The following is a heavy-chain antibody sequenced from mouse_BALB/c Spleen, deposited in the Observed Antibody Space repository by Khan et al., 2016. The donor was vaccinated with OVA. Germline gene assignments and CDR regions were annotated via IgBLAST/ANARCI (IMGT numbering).Heavy chain of an antibody. CDR3: AGTARIKY. CDR2: ISYSGST. D-gene: IGHD1-2*01. CDR1: GYSITSGYG. Sequence: EVQLQEPGPGLVKPSQSLSLTCTVTGYSITSGYGWNWIRQFPGNKLEWMGYISYSGSTNYNSSHQSRIPITRDTSKNQFFLQLNTVTTVDIATYYCAGTARIKYWGQGTTLTVSS. J-gene: IGHJ2*01. V-gene: IGHV3-2*02.